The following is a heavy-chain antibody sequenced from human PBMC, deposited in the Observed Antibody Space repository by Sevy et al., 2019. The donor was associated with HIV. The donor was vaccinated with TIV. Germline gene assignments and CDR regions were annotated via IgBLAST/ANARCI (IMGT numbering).Heavy chain of an antibody. CDR2: KTGSAGVT. J-gene: IGHJ4*02. CDR1: GFSLSNYA. D-gene: IGHD6-6*01. V-gene: IGHV3-23*01. CDR3: AKGRIPSIGTLGPFDS. Sequence: GGSLRLSCAASGFSLSNYAMSWVRQAPGKGLEWISTKTGSAGVTYYADSVKGRFTNSRDNSKNTLFLQMNRLRAEDTALYYCAKGRIPSIGTLGPFDSWGQGTLVTVSS.